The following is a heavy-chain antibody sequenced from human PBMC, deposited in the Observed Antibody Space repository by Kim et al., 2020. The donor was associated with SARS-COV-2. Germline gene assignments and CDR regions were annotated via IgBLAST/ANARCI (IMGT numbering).Heavy chain of an antibody. J-gene: IGHJ4*02. D-gene: IGHD4-17*01. CDR3: ARATTVTAFFDY. Sequence: SETLSLTCTVSGGSINNNYWSWIRQPPGKGLERIGYIYDSGSTNYNPSLTSRVTMSVDTSKNQFSLKLNSVTAADTAVDDCARATTVTAFFDYWGQGTL. CDR2: IYDSGST. CDR1: GGSINNNY. V-gene: IGHV4-59*01.